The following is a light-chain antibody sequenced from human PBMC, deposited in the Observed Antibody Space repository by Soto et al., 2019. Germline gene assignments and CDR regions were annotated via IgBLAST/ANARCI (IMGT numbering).Light chain of an antibody. J-gene: IGKJ2*01. Sequence: DIQMTHSPSTLSASVGDRVTITCRASQSISYWLAWYQQKPGKAPKLLIYKASSLESGVSSRFSGSGSGTEFTLTISSLQPDDFATYYCQQYKTSPHTFGQGTKLEIK. V-gene: IGKV1-5*03. CDR1: QSISYW. CDR3: QQYKTSPHT. CDR2: KAS.